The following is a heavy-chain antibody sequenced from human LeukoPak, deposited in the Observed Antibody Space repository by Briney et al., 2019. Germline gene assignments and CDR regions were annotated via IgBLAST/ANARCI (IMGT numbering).Heavy chain of an antibody. V-gene: IGHV4-34*01. CDR2: INHSGST. CDR1: GGSFSGYY. Sequence: SETLSLTCAVYGGSFSGYYWSWIRQPPGKGLEWIGEINHSGSTNYNPSLKSRVTISVDTSKNQFSLKLSSVTAADTAVYYCARRPDHIVVVPAARVGFDPWGQGTLVTVSS. D-gene: IGHD2-2*01. J-gene: IGHJ5*02. CDR3: ARRPDHIVVVPAARVGFDP.